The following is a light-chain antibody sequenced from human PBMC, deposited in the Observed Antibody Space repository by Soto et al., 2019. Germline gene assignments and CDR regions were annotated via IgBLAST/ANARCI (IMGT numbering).Light chain of an antibody. CDR3: SSYRGTAAV. Sequence: QSVLTQPASVSGSHGQSITISCTGTSNAVGGYNYVSWYQQYPGKAPKLLIYDVSKRPSGVSNRFSGSKSGTTASLTISGLQGEDEAEYYCSSYRGTAAVFGGGTKLTVL. CDR2: DVS. CDR1: SNAVGGYNY. J-gene: IGLJ2*01. V-gene: IGLV2-14*03.